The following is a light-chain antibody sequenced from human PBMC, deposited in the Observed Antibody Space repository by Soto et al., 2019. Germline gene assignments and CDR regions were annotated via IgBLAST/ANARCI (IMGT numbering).Light chain of an antibody. J-gene: IGKJ4*01. CDR2: AAS. V-gene: IGKV1-39*01. Sequence: DIPMTQSPSSLSASVGDRVTITCRASQSIRSYLNWYQQKPGKAPKLLIYAASSLQSGVPSRFSGSGSGTEFTLTICSLQPEDFATYYCQQSYSTPLTFGGGTKVESK. CDR1: QSIRSY. CDR3: QQSYSTPLT.